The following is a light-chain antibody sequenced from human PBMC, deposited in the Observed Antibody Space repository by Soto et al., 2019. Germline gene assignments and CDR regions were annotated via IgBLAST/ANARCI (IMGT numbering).Light chain of an antibody. CDR3: QQYNDNWT. CDR2: KAS. CDR1: QSISSW. J-gene: IGKJ1*01. V-gene: IGKV1-5*03. Sequence: DIQMTQSPSTLSASVGDRVTITCRASQSISSWLAWYQQKPGTAPKLLIYKASTLQSGVPSRFSGSGSGTEFTLTISSLQPDASTNYYCQQYNDNWTFGQGNKVEIK.